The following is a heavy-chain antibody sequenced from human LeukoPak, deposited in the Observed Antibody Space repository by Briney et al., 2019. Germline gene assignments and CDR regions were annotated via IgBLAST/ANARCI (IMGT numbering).Heavy chain of an antibody. V-gene: IGHV7-4-1*02. CDR3: ARGLHYYDSSGYPNFDY. D-gene: IGHD3-22*01. CDR2: INTITGNP. J-gene: IGHJ4*02. Sequence: ASVKVSCKASRYTFTNYDMNWVRQAPGQGLEWMGWINTITGNPTYAQGFTGRFVFSLDTSVSTAYLQISSLKAEDTAVYYCARGLHYYDSSGYPNFDYWGQGTLVTVSS. CDR1: RYTFTNYD.